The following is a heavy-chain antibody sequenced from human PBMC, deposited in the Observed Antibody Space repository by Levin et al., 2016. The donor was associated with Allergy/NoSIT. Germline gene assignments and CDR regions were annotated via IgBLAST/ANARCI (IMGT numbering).Heavy chain of an antibody. Sequence: GESLKISCSASGFTFSNYAMHWVRQAPGKGLEYVSAISSDGDSTYYADSVKDRFTISRDNSKNTLSLQMSRLRAEDTAVYYCVKVDVILVPAALGQLQPFDYWGQGTLVTVSS. CDR1: GFTFSNYA. J-gene: IGHJ4*02. D-gene: IGHD2-2*03. V-gene: IGHV3-64D*06. CDR2: ISSDGDST. CDR3: VKVDVILVPAALGQLQPFDY.